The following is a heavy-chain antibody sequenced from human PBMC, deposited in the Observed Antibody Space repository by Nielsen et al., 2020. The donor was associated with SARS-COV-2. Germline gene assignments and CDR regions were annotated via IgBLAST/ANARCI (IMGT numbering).Heavy chain of an antibody. V-gene: IGHV4-34*01. CDR1: GGSFSSYY. CDR3: ARRTGRPYYFDY. CDR2: INHSGST. Sequence: SQTLSLTCAVHGGSFSSYYWNWIRQPPGKGLEWIGEINHSGSTSYSPSLRSRITISVDTSKNQFSLRLSSVTAADTAVYYCARRTGRPYYFDYWGQGTLVTVSS. J-gene: IGHJ4*02. D-gene: IGHD3/OR15-3a*01.